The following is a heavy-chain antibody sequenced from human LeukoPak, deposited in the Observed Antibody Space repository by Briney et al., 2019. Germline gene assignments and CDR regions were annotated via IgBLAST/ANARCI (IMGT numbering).Heavy chain of an antibody. Sequence: GGSLRLSCAASGFTFSSYEMNWVRQAPGKGLEWVSYISSSGSTIYYADSVKGRFTISRDSAKNSLYLQMNSLRAEDTAVYYCARDSGYTYYYGSGSSNSLDYWGQGTLVTVSS. J-gene: IGHJ4*02. D-gene: IGHD3-10*01. CDR1: GFTFSSYE. V-gene: IGHV3-48*03. CDR3: ARDSGYTYYYGSGSSNSLDY. CDR2: ISSSGSTI.